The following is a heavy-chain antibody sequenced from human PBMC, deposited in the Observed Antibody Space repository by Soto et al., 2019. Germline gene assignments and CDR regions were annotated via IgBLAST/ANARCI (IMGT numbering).Heavy chain of an antibody. CDR2: IYYSGST. CDR1: GGSISSYY. D-gene: IGHD1-26*01. V-gene: IGHV4-59*08. Sequence: PSETLSLTCTVSGGSISSYYWSWIRQPPGKGLEWIGYIYYSGSTNYNPSLKSRVTISVDTSKNQFSLKLSSVTAADTAVYYCARRGRYSGSYEGGFDYWGQGTLVTVS. J-gene: IGHJ4*02. CDR3: ARRGRYSGSYEGGFDY.